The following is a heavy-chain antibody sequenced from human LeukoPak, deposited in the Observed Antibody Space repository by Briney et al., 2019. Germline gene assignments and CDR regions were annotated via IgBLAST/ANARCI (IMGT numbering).Heavy chain of an antibody. CDR2: ISWNSGSI. J-gene: IGHJ4*02. V-gene: IGHV3-9*01. CDR1: GFTFDGYA. Sequence: GRSLRLSCAASGFTFDGYAMHWVRQAPGQGLEWVSGISWNSGSIGYADSVKGRFTISRDNAKNSLYLQMNSLRAEDTALYYCARAPGGYYGSGSYYSYFDYRGQGTLVTVSS. D-gene: IGHD3-10*01. CDR3: ARAPGGYYGSGSYYSYFDY.